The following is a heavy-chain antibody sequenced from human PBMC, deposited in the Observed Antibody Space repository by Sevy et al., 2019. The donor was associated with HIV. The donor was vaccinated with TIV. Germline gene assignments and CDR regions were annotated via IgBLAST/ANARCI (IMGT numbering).Heavy chain of an antibody. CDR2: ISYDGSNK. CDR3: AIYGSGSYSGGVFDY. J-gene: IGHJ4*02. V-gene: IGHV3-30*03. D-gene: IGHD3-10*01. CDR1: GFTFSSYG. Sequence: GGSLRLSCAASGFTFSSYGIHWVRQAPGKGLEWVAVISYDGSNKYYADSVKGRFTISRDNSKNTLYLKMNSLRAEDTAVYYCAIYGSGSYSGGVFDYWGQGTLVTVSS.